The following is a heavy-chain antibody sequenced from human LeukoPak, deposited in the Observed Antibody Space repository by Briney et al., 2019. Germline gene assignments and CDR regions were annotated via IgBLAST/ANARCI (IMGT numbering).Heavy chain of an antibody. D-gene: IGHD3-22*01. CDR1: GFTFSSYA. CDR2: ISGSGGST. Sequence: GGSLRLSCAASGFTFSSYAMSWVRQAPGKGLEWVSAISGSGGSTYYADSVKGRFTISRENSKNRRYIQMNSLRAEDTAVYYCAKDGESSGYYYGEVDYWGQGTLVTVSS. CDR3: AKDGESSGYYYGEVDY. V-gene: IGHV3-23*01. J-gene: IGHJ4*02.